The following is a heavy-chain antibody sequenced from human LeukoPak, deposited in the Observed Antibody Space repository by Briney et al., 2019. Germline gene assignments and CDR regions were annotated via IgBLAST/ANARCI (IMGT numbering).Heavy chain of an antibody. CDR3: ARVIVPAATGYYYYMDV. D-gene: IGHD2-2*01. Sequence: PSETLSLTCTVSGYSISSGYYWGWTRQPPGKGLEWIGYIYYSGSTNYNPSLKSRVTISVDTSKNQFSLKLSSVTAADTAVYYCARVIVPAATGYYYYMDVWGKGTTVTVSS. J-gene: IGHJ6*03. V-gene: IGHV4-38-2*02. CDR1: GYSISSGYY. CDR2: IYYSGST.